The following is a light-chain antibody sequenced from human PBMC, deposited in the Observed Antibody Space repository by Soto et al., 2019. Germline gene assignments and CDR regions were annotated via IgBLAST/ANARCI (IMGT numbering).Light chain of an antibody. CDR2: YDD. CDR3: AAWDDSLSGYV. Sequence: QSVLTQPPSVSEAPRQRVTISCSGSRSNIGNNAVDWYQQLPGQAPKLLIYYDDLLPAGVSDRFSGFKSGTSASLAISGLQAEDEADYYCAAWDDSLSGYVFGTGTKVTVL. CDR1: RSNIGNNA. V-gene: IGLV1-36*01. J-gene: IGLJ1*01.